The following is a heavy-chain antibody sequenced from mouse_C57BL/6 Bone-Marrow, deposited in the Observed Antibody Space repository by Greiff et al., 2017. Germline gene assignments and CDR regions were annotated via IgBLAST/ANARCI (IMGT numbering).Heavy chain of an antibody. V-gene: IGHV8-8*01. CDR3: ARLYYGSSYDYAMDD. CDR2: IWWDDDK. CDR1: GFSLSTFGMG. D-gene: IGHD1-1*01. J-gene: IGHJ4*01. Sequence: QVTLKECGPGILQPSQTLSLTCSFSGFSLSTFGMGVGWIRQPSGKGLEWLAHIWWDDDKYYNPARKSRLTISKATSKTQVFLKIANVDTADTATYYCARLYYGSSYDYAMDDWGQGTSVTVSS.